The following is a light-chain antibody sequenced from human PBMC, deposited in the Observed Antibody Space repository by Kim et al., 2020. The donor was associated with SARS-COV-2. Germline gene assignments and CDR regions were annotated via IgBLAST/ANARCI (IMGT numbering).Light chain of an antibody. CDR3: QQYHNWPPWT. Sequence: PGERATLSCRASQSVSSNLAWYQHKPGQAPRRLIYGASTRATGIPARFSGSGSGTEFTLTISSLQSEDFALYYCQQYHNWPPWTFGQGTKVDIK. J-gene: IGKJ1*01. CDR1: QSVSSN. CDR2: GAS. V-gene: IGKV3-15*01.